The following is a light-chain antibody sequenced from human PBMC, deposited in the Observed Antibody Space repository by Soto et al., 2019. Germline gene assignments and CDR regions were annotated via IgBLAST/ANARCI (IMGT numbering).Light chain of an antibody. J-gene: IGKJ1*01. CDR3: QKYNIFSCT. CDR2: RAS. V-gene: IGKV1-5*03. CDR1: QDIGTW. Sequence: DIQMTQSPSTLSASVGDRVTITCRASQDIGTWLAWDQQKPEKAPKVLIYRASHLESGVPSRFSPSGSGTEFSLTINSLQADDLAIHRSQKYNIFSCTLGQGT.